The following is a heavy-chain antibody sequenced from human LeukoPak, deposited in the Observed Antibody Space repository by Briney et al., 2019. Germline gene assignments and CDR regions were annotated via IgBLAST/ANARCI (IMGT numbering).Heavy chain of an antibody. J-gene: IGHJ4*02. CDR3: AGTRGIAAAGSPPGYFDY. D-gene: IGHD6-13*01. Sequence: SETLSLTCTVSGGSISSSSYYWGWIRQPPGKGLEWIGSIYYSGSTYYNPSLKSRVTISVDTSKNQFSLKLSSVTAADTAVYYCAGTRGIAAAGSPPGYFDYWGQGTLVTVSS. CDR1: GGSISSSSYY. V-gene: IGHV4-39*07. CDR2: IYYSGST.